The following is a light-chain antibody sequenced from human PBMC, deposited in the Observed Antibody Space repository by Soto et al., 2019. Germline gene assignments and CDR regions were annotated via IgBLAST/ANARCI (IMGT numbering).Light chain of an antibody. J-gene: IGKJ1*01. CDR1: QNINNW. CDR3: QQYSTFWT. Sequence: DFQMTQSPSTLSASVGDRVTITCRASQNINNWLAWYQQKPGKAPKLLIYEASNLQSGVPSRFSGSGSGTEFILTISSLQPDDFATYYCQQYSTFWTFGQGTKVDIK. CDR2: EAS. V-gene: IGKV1-5*03.